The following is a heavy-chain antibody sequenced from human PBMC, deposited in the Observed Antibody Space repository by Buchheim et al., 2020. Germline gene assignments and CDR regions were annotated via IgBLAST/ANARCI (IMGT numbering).Heavy chain of an antibody. CDR2: ISSNGVGT. D-gene: IGHD6-13*01. V-gene: IGHV3-23*01. CDR1: GFTFSTYA. Sequence: EVQVLESGGGLVQPGGSLRLSCAASGFTFSTYAVSWVRQVPGKGLEWVSGISSNGVGTYYTDSVRGRFTISADKSKSILFLQMNSLRVEDTAVYYCGKARPPGYSRNGFDYWGQGTL. J-gene: IGHJ4*02. CDR3: GKARPPGYSRNGFDY.